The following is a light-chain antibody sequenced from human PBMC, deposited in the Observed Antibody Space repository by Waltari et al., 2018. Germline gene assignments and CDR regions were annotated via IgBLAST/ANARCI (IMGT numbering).Light chain of an antibody. J-gene: IGLJ2*01. V-gene: IGLV2-14*01. CDR1: SNAVGGYNS. Sequence: QSALTQPASVSGSPGQSVTIFCAGTSNAVGGYNSVAWYQEHPGQAPSVFINDLSDRPSGVSDRFSCSKSGNTASLTISGLQAEDEADYYCSSQSSNDVVLFGGGTKLTVL. CDR2: DLS. CDR3: SSQSSNDVVL.